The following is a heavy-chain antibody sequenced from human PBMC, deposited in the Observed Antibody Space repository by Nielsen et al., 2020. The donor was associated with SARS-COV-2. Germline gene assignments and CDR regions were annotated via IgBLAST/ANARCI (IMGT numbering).Heavy chain of an antibody. D-gene: IGHD6-6*01. CDR2: IIPIFGTA. J-gene: IGHJ4*02. CDR1: GYTFTSYG. Sequence: SVKVSCKASGYTFTSYGISWVRQAPGQGLEWMGGIIPIFGTANYAQKFQGRVTITADESTSTAYMELSSLRSEDTAVYYCAILEYSSSWGYWGQGTLVTVSS. CDR3: AILEYSSSWGY. V-gene: IGHV1-69*13.